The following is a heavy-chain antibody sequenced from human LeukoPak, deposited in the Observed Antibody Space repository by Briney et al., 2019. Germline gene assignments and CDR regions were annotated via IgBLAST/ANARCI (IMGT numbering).Heavy chain of an antibody. CDR2: INTNTGNP. CDR3: ARTMLLAARPFDY. J-gene: IGHJ4*02. V-gene: IGHV7-4-1*02. D-gene: IGHD6-6*01. Sequence: ASVNVSCKASGYTFTSYAMNWVRQAPGQGLEWMGWINTNTGNPTYAQGFTGRFVFSLDTSVSTAYLQISSLQAEDTAVYYCARTMLLAARPFDYWGQGTLVTVSS. CDR1: GYTFTSYA.